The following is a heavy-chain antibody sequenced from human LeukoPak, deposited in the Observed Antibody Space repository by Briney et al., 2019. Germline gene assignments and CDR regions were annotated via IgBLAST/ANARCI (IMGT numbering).Heavy chain of an antibody. CDR2: INTNTGNP. CDR3: ARGCYDSSGYYDGNWFDP. D-gene: IGHD3-22*01. J-gene: IGHJ5*02. Sequence: ASVKVSCKASGYTFTSHAMNWVRQAPGQGLEWMGWINTNTGNPTYAQGFTGRFVFSLDTSVSTAYLQISSLKAEDTAVYYCARGCYDSSGYYDGNWFDPWGQGTLVTVSS. V-gene: IGHV7-4-1*02. CDR1: GYTFTSHA.